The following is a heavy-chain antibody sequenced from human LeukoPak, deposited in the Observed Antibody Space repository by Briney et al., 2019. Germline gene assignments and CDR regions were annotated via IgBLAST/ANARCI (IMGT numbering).Heavy chain of an antibody. CDR1: GLNFSSYA. Sequence: SGGSLRLSCAASGLNFSSYAMSWVRQVPGKVPEWVAAITGSGDGTYYADSVKGRFTISRDNSKTTLYLQVNGLRAEDTAIYYCAKGSRSSRPYYFDHWGQGTLVTASS. V-gene: IGHV3-23*01. J-gene: IGHJ4*02. CDR2: ITGSGDGT. D-gene: IGHD6-6*01. CDR3: AKGSRSSRPYYFDH.